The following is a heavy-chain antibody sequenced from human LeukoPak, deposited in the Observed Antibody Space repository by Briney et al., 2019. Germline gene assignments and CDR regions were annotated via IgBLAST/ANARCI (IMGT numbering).Heavy chain of an antibody. D-gene: IGHD2-21*02. V-gene: IGHV3-33*01. CDR1: GFTFSTYP. J-gene: IGHJ4*02. Sequence: GGSLRLSCAASGFTFSTYPMHWVRQPPGKGLEWVAVIWYDGSNKYYADSVKGRFTISRDNSKNTLYLQMNSLRAEDTAVFYCARGTFCGGGDCYFFDFWGQGTLVTVSS. CDR2: IWYDGSNK. CDR3: ARGTFCGGGDCYFFDF.